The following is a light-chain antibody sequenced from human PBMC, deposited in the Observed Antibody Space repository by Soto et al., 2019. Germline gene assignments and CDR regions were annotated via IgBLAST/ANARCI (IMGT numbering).Light chain of an antibody. CDR2: GAS. V-gene: IGKV1-33*01. CDR3: QHYHSVPFT. CDR1: QDIKKY. Sequence: DIQMTQSPSSLSASLLDRVSITCEASQDIKKYLNWYQQKPGKAPKLLISGASSLETGVPSRFSGSGSGIHFTFTISSLQPQDIATYYCQHYHSVPFTFGPGTKVDI. J-gene: IGKJ3*01.